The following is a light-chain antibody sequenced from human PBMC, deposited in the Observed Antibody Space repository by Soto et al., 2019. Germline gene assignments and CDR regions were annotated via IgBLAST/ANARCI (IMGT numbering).Light chain of an antibody. CDR1: SSNIGAGYD. CDR3: QSYDSSLSGSGVV. CDR2: GNS. J-gene: IGLJ2*01. V-gene: IGLV1-40*01. Sequence: QSVLTQPPSVSGAPGQRVTISCTGSSSNIGAGYDVHWYQQLPGPAPKLPIYGNSNRPSGVPDRFSGSKSGTSASLAITGLQAEDEAYYYCQSYDSSLSGSGVVFGGGTKLTVL.